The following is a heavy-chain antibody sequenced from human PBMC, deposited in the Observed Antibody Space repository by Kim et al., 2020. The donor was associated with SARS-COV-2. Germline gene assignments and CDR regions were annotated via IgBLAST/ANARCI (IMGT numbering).Heavy chain of an antibody. CDR3: AKDLGPYYYDSSGYGAFDI. CDR1: GFTFDDYA. Sequence: GGSLRLSCAASGFTFDDYAMHWVRQAPGKGLEWVSGISWNSGSIGYADSVKGRFTISRDNAKNSLYLQMNSLRAEDTALYYCAKDLGPYYYDSSGYGAFDIWGQGTMVTVSS. J-gene: IGHJ3*02. D-gene: IGHD3-22*01. CDR2: ISWNSGSI. V-gene: IGHV3-9*01.